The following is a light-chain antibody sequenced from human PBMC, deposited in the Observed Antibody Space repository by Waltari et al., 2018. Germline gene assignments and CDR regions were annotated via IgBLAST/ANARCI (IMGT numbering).Light chain of an antibody. CDR2: RNA. CDR1: SSNIGSHY. CDR3: ATRDDSLSAPV. V-gene: IGLV1-47*01. J-gene: IGLJ2*01. Sequence: QSGLTQAPSAAGTPGQRVSISCSGSSSNIGSHYVNWYQHVPGPAPKLLSYRNAQRRAGGPDRFSASKSGTSASLAISGLQSEDEADYYCATRDDSLSAPVFGGGTKVTVL.